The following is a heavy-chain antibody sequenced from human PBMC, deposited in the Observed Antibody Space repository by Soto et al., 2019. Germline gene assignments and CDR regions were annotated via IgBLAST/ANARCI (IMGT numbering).Heavy chain of an antibody. CDR1: GFTFSSYG. D-gene: IGHD3-16*02. J-gene: IGHJ4*02. Sequence: QVQLVESGGGVVQPGRSLRLSCAASGFTFSSYGMHWVRQAPGKGLEWVAIVSYDGSNKYYTDSVKGRFTISRDNSRKTLYLQMNSLRADDTAVYYCAKALGELSPESYDYWGQGTLVTVSS. CDR2: VSYDGSNK. V-gene: IGHV3-30*18. CDR3: AKALGELSPESYDY.